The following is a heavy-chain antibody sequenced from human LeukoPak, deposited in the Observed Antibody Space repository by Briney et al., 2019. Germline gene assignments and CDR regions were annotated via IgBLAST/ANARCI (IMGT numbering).Heavy chain of an antibody. J-gene: IGHJ4*02. D-gene: IGHD3-9*01. CDR2: ISYDGSNK. V-gene: IGHV3-30*18. Sequence: PGRSLRLSCAAPGFTFSSYGMHWVRQAPGKGLEWVAVISYDGSNKYYADSVKGRFTISRDNSKNTLYLQMNSLRAEDTAVYYCAKDRRDYDILTGHFDYWGQGTLVTVSS. CDR1: GFTFSSYG. CDR3: AKDRRDYDILTGHFDY.